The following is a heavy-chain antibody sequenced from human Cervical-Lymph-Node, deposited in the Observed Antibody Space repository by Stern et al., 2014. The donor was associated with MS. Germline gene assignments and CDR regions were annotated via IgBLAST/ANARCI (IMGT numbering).Heavy chain of an antibody. V-gene: IGHV3-30-3*01. CDR1: GFTFSSYA. CDR3: AIANYDFWSGYPDFHYYGMDV. D-gene: IGHD3-3*01. Sequence: VQLVESGGGVVQPGRSLRLSCAASGFTFSSYAMHWVRQAPGKGLEWVAVISYGGSIKCSAVSVKCLCPNSRDKSKNYLYLQRISLRDEDTAVYYCAIANYDFWSGYPDFHYYGMDVWGQGTTVTVSS. J-gene: IGHJ6*02. CDR2: ISYGGSIK.